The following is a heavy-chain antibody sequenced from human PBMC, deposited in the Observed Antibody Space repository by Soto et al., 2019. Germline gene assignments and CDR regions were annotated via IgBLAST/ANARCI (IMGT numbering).Heavy chain of an antibody. CDR3: AKTASMTIRDAFDH. Sequence: EVQVLESGGGLVQPGGSLRLSCAASGFTFSSYAMSWVRQAPGQGLEWVSAISGSGSSPYYADSVKGRFTISRDNSKNSLYLQMTSLRAEDPALYYCAKTASMTIRDAFDHWGQGTLLTVSS. V-gene: IGHV3-23*01. J-gene: IGHJ4*02. D-gene: IGHD4-17*01. CDR1: GFTFSSYA. CDR2: ISGSGSSP.